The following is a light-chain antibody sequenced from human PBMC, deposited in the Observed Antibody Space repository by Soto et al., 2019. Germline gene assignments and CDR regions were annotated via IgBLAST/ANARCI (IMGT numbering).Light chain of an antibody. J-gene: IGKJ5*01. V-gene: IGKV1-33*01. CDR3: QQYDNLPS. CDR1: QSLLHSNGYNY. CDR2: DAS. Sequence: MTQSPLSLPVTPGEPASISCRSSQSLLHSNGYNYLNWYQQKPGKAPKLLIYDASNLETGVPSRFSGSGSGTDFTFTISSLQPEDIATYYCQQYDNLPSFGGGTRLEIK.